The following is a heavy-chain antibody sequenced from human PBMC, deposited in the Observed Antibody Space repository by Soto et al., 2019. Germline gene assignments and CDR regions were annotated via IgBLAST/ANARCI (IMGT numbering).Heavy chain of an antibody. D-gene: IGHD6-13*01. Sequence: QVQLVQSGAEVKKPGASVKVSCKASGYTFTSYAMHWVRQAPGQRLEWMGWINAGNGNTKYSQKFQGRVTITRDTSASTAYMELSSLRSEDTAVYYCARDGWVEEPDFDYWGQGTLVTVSS. CDR1: GYTFTSYA. J-gene: IGHJ4*02. CDR3: ARDGWVEEPDFDY. CDR2: INAGNGNT. V-gene: IGHV1-3*01.